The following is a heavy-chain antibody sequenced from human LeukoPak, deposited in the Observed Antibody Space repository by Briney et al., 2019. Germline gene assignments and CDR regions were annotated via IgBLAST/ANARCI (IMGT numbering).Heavy chain of an antibody. V-gene: IGHV1-18*01. D-gene: IGHD1-1*01. CDR2: ISAYNGHT. Sequence: ASVKVSCKASGYTFTNYGISWVRQAPGQGLEWMGRISAYNGHTNYAQKFQDRVTMTTDTSTNTAYMELRSLRSDDTAVYYCARGRSPGTSMEYYYYMDVWGKGTTVTVSS. J-gene: IGHJ6*03. CDR3: ARGRSPGTSMEYYYYMDV. CDR1: GYTFTNYG.